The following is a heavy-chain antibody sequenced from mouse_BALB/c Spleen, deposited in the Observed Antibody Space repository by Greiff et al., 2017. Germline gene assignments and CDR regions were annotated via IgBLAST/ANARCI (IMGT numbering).Heavy chain of an antibody. V-gene: IGHV5-17*02. CDR2: ISSGSSTI. CDR3: ARSRRDYGSPGFAY. CDR1: GFTFSSFG. Sequence: EVQLVESGGGLVQPGGSRKLSCAASGFTFSSFGMHWVRQAPEKGLEWVAYISSGSSTIYYADTVKGRFTISRDNPKNTLFLQMTSLRSEDTAMYYCARSRRDYGSPGFAYWGQGTLVTVSA. J-gene: IGHJ3*01. D-gene: IGHD1-1*01.